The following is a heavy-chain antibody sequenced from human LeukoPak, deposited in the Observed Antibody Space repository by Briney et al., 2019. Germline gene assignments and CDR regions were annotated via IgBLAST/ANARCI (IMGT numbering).Heavy chain of an antibody. V-gene: IGHV1-18*01. CDR2: SSAYNGNT. Sequence: ASVKVSCKASGYTFTSYGISWVRQAPGQGLEWMGWSSAYNGNTNYAQKLQGRVTMTTDTSTSTAYMELRSLRSDDTAVYYCARDTPVHGGNPRWFDPWGQGTLVTVSS. CDR1: GYTFTSYG. D-gene: IGHD4-23*01. J-gene: IGHJ5*02. CDR3: ARDTPVHGGNPRWFDP.